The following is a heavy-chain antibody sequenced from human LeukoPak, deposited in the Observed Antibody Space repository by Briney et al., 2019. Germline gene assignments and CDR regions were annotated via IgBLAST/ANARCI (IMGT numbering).Heavy chain of an antibody. D-gene: IGHD2-15*01. CDR1: GGSISSYY. Sequence: SETLSLTCTVSGGSISSYYWSWIRQPPGKGLQWIGYINYSGNTNYNPSLTGRVTVSVDTSKNQFSLKLSSVTAADTAVYYCARNSGGTDMDVWGQGTTVTVSS. V-gene: IGHV4-59*08. J-gene: IGHJ6*02. CDR2: INYSGNT. CDR3: ARNSGGTDMDV.